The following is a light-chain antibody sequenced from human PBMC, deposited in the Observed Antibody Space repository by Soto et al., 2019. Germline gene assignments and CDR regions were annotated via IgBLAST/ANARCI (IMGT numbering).Light chain of an antibody. J-gene: IGLJ2*01. CDR3: NSYTSSNTLV. CDR2: EVS. Sequence: QSVLTQPASVSGSPGQSMTISWTGAISDVGGYNFVSWYQQHPGKAPKLMIYEVSNRPSGVSDRFSGSKSGNTASLTISGLQADDEADYYCNSYTSSNTLVFGGGTQLTVL. CDR1: ISDVGGYNF. V-gene: IGLV2-14*01.